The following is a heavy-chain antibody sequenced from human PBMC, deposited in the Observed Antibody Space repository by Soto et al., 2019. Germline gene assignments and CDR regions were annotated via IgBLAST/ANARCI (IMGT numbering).Heavy chain of an antibody. CDR2: INHSGSI. Sequence: SETLSLTCAVYGESFSAFYWNWIRQTPGKGLEWIGEINHSGSINHNPSLKSRVTMSIDTSKNQLSLKLRSVTAADTAVYYCARRSDYVWGSYRHKTSDFDYWGQGTLVTVSS. CDR3: ARRSDYVWGSYRHKTSDFDY. V-gene: IGHV4-34*01. J-gene: IGHJ4*02. CDR1: GESFSAFY. D-gene: IGHD3-16*02.